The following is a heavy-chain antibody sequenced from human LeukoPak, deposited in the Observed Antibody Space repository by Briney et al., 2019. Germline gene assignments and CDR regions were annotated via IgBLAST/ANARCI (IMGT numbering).Heavy chain of an antibody. V-gene: IGHV6-1*01. CDR2: TYYRSKWYN. CDR3: ARDYYDSSGYYYGPWGYYFDY. D-gene: IGHD3-22*01. Sequence: RSQTLSLTCAISGDSVSYNVAAWNWIRQSPSRGLEWLGRTYYRSKWYNDYAVSVKSRITINPDTSKNQFSLQLNSVTPEDTAVYYCARDYYDSSGYYYGPWGYYFDYWGQGTLVTVSS. CDR1: GDSVSYNVAA. J-gene: IGHJ4*02.